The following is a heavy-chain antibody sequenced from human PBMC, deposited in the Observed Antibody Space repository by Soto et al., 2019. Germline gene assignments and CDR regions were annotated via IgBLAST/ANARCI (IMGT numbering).Heavy chain of an antibody. J-gene: IGHJ6*02. CDR2: INPSSRDP. Sequence: VLVKVSCKPSGFAFTGYYMYWVQPAPSQGLECMGWINPSSRDPHHPQKSQGTVTMTKAPSISTAAMELGRLRSDDKALSYSARYLEIGSYPLYYYFYALDVWGQGTTLAVSS. CDR1: GFAFTGYY. CDR3: ARYLEIGSYPLYYYFYALDV. V-gene: IGHV1-2*02. D-gene: IGHD1-26*01.